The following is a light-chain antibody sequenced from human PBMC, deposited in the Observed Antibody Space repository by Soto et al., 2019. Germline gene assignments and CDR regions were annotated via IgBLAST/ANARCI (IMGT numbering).Light chain of an antibody. CDR2: WAS. CDR3: QQYCSTPPHYI. CDR1: QSVLNTSNNKNY. V-gene: IGKV4-1*01. J-gene: IGKJ2*01. Sequence: DIVMTQSPDSLAVSLGERATINCKSSQSVLNTSNNKNYLAWYQQKPGQPPRLLIYWASTRESGVPDRFSGRGSGTDFSLTISALQAEDVAIYYCQQYCSTPPHYIFGQGTRLEIK.